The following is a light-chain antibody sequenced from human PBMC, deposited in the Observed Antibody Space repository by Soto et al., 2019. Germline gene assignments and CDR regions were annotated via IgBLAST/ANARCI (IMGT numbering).Light chain of an antibody. CDR1: QDIRNF. CDR2: AAS. Sequence: DIPMTQSPTSLSASVGDRVTITCRASQDIRNFVAWYQQKPGKAPKLLIYAASTLQSGVPSRVSGSGSGTDFTLTINSLQPEDVATYSCQKYSSVPVFGPGTKVEIK. CDR3: QKYSSVPV. V-gene: IGKV1-27*01. J-gene: IGKJ3*01.